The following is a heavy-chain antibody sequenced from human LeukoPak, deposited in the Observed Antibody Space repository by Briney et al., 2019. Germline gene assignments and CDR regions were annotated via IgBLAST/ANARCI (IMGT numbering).Heavy chain of an antibody. CDR1: GGSVSSGSYY. CDR2: IYYSGST. Sequence: SGTLSLTCTVSGGSVSSGSYYWSWIRQPPGQGLEWIGYIYYSGSTNYNPSLKSRVTISVDTSKNQFSLKLSSVTAADTAVYYCARQVSGHYDYIWGSYRWGQGTLVTVSS. J-gene: IGHJ4*02. CDR3: ARQVSGHYDYIWGSYR. D-gene: IGHD3-16*02. V-gene: IGHV4-61*01.